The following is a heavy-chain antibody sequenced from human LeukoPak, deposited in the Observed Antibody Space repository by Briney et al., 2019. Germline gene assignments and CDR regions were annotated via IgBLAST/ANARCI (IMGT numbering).Heavy chain of an antibody. CDR1: LGTFIDYA. D-gene: IGHD5-18*01. CDR2: IIPIFGTA. CDR3: ARGTEVEWIQLDY. V-gene: IGHV1-69*01. J-gene: IGHJ4*02. Sequence: SVKVTCMSSLGTFIDYAFSWVRQAPGQELEWMGGIIPIFGTANYAQKFQGRVTITADESTSTAYMELSSLRSEDTAVYYCARGTEVEWIQLDYWGQGTLVTVSS.